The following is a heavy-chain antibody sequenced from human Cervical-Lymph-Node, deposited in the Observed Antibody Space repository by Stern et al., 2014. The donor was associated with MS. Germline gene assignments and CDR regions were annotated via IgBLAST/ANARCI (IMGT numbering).Heavy chain of an antibody. CDR3: ARDNDDNGMDV. Sequence: QLVQSGADVKKPGSSVKVSCTASGDTFINFGISWVRQAPGQGLEWVGGFIPLFGTTEYAQKFQGRVTISADESATTVYMELSGLRSEDTAVYYCARDNDDNGMDVWGQGTTVTVTS. J-gene: IGHJ6*02. CDR1: GDTFINFG. V-gene: IGHV1-69*01. D-gene: IGHD1-1*01. CDR2: FIPLFGTT.